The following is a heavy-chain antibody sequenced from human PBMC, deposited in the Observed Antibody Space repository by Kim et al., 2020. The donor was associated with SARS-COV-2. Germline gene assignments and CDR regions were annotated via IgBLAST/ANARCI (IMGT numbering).Heavy chain of an antibody. J-gene: IGHJ3*02. CDR2: ISAYNGNT. V-gene: IGHV1-18*01. CDR1: GYNFTSYG. D-gene: IGHD1-26*01. Sequence: ASVKVSCKASGYNFTSYGISWVRQAPGQGLEWMGWISAYNGNTNYAQKLQGRVTMTTDTSTGTAYMELRSLRSDDTAVYYCAREVDSGSYYDRFDAFDIWGQGTMVTVSS. CDR3: AREVDSGSYYDRFDAFDI.